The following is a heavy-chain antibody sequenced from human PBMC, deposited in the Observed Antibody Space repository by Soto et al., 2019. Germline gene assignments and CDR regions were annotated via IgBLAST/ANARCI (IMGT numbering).Heavy chain of an antibody. J-gene: IGHJ5*02. D-gene: IGHD2-8*01. Sequence: SETLSLTCTVSGGSISSSSYYWGWIRQPPGKGLEWIGSIYYSGSTYYNPSLKSRVTISVDTSKNQFSLKLSSVTAADTAVYYCARVLVLMVYATNWFDPWRQGTLVTVSS. CDR3: ARVLVLMVYATNWFDP. V-gene: IGHV4-39*07. CDR1: GGSISSSSYY. CDR2: IYYSGST.